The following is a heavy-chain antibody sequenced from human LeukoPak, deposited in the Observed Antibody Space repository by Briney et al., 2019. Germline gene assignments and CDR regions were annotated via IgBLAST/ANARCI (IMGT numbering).Heavy chain of an antibody. CDR2: ISSSGSTI. CDR3: AELGITMIGGV. J-gene: IGHJ6*04. V-gene: IGHV3-48*04. CDR1: GFTFSNYS. D-gene: IGHD3-10*02. Sequence: QPGGSLRLSCEASGFTFSNYSMNWVRQAPGKGLEWVSYISSSGSTIYYADSVKGRFTISRDNAKNSLYLQMNSLRAEDTAVYYCAELGITMIGGVWGKGTTVTISS.